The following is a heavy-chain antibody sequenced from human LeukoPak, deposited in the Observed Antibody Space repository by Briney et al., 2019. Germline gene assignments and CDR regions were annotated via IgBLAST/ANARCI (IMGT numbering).Heavy chain of an antibody. CDR3: AREALEWSRPDI. CDR1: GFTFSAFG. CDR2: IPYDGSDK. J-gene: IGHJ3*02. D-gene: IGHD3-3*01. Sequence: GGSLRLSCAASGFTFSAFGMHWVRQAPGKGLEWVTFIPYDGSDKYYADSVKGRFTISRDNSKNTLYLQMNNMRTEDTAVYYCAREALEWSRPDIWGQGTTVTVSS. V-gene: IGHV3-30*19.